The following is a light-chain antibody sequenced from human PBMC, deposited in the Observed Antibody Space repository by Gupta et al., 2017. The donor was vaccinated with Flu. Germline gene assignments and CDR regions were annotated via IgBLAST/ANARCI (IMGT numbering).Light chain of an antibody. Sequence: DIQMTQSPSSLSASVGDRVTITCRASQSISSYLNWYQQKPGKAPKLLIYAASSLQSGVPSRFSGSGSGTDFTLTISSLQPEDFATYYCQQSDSTRYTFGQWTKLEIK. J-gene: IGKJ2*01. CDR1: QSISSY. CDR3: QQSDSTRYT. V-gene: IGKV1-39*01. CDR2: AAS.